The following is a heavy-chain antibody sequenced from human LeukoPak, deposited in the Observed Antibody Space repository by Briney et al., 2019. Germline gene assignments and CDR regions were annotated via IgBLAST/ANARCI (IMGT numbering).Heavy chain of an antibody. Sequence: ASVTVSCKASGYTFTSYGISWVRQAPGQGLEWMGWISAYNGNTNYAQKLQGRVTMTTDTSTSTAYMELRSLRSDDTAVYYCAREDIVVVPAAIPAAPYYYYYGMDVWGQGTTVTVSS. CDR2: ISAYNGNT. J-gene: IGHJ6*02. V-gene: IGHV1-18*01. D-gene: IGHD2-2*02. CDR3: AREDIVVVPAAIPAAPYYYYYGMDV. CDR1: GYTFTSYG.